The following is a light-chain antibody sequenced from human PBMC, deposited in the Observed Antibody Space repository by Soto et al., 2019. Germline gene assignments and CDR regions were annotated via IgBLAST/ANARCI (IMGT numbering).Light chain of an antibody. CDR1: QGIRKY. CDR2: TAS. CDR3: QNYNSAVRT. V-gene: IGKV1-27*01. Sequence: DIPMTQSPSSLSASVGDRVTITCRASQGIRKYLAWYQQKPGKVPKLLIYTASTLQSGVPSRFSGSGSGTDFTLTISSLQPEDVATYYCQNYNSAVRTFGQGTKVEI. J-gene: IGKJ1*01.